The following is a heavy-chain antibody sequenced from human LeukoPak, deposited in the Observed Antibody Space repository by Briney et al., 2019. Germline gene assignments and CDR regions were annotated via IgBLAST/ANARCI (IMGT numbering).Heavy chain of an antibody. CDR2: IYYSGST. CDR3: AKIVVVAQDAFDI. V-gene: IGHV4-39*07. J-gene: IGHJ3*02. CDR1: GGSISSSSYY. D-gene: IGHD3-22*01. Sequence: KASETLSLTCTVSGGSISSSSYYWGWIRQPPGKGLEWIGSIYYSGSTYYNPSLKSRVTISVDTSKNQFSLKLSSVTAADTAVYYCAKIVVVAQDAFDIWGQGTMVTVSS.